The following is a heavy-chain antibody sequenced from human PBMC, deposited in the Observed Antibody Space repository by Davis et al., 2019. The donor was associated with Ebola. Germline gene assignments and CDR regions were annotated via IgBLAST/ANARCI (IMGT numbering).Heavy chain of an antibody. Sequence: GESLKISCAASGFTFNSDGMHWVRQAPGKGLEWVAVIWFDGSKKHYADSVRGRFTISRDNSKNTLYLQMNSLRAEDTAMYYCAKSANSKYSSSADYYHGMDVWGQGTAVTVAS. J-gene: IGHJ6*02. CDR3: AKSANSKYSSSADYYHGMDV. V-gene: IGHV3-33*06. CDR2: IWFDGSKK. CDR1: GFTFNSDG. D-gene: IGHD6-6*01.